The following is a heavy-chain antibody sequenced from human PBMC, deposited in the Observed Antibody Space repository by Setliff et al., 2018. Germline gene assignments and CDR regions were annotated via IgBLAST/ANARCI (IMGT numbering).Heavy chain of an antibody. CDR2: TIPSFGST. Sequence: SVKVSCKASGGTFSSYGISWVRQAPGQGLEWMGGTIPSFGSTNYAQKFQGRVTIITDESTSTAFMQLSSLRSEDTAVYYCVREGVDSRSSTDYRYYMDVWGKGTTVTVSS. V-gene: IGHV1-69*05. J-gene: IGHJ6*03. D-gene: IGHD3-22*01. CDR1: GGTFSSYG. CDR3: VREGVDSRSSTDYRYYMDV.